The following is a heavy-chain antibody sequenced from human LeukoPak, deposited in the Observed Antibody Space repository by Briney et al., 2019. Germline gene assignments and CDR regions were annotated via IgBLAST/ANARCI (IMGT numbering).Heavy chain of an antibody. CDR3: ARTLDRTYYDFWSGYNRATYNWFDP. CDR1: GYTFTGYY. V-gene: IGHV1-2*02. CDR2: INPNSGGT. Sequence: ASVKVSCKASGYTFTGYYMHWLRQAPGQGLEWMGWINPNSGGTNYAQKFQGRVTMTRDTSISTAYMELSRLRSDDTAVYYCARTLDRTYYDFWSGYNRATYNWFDPWGQGTLVTVSS. D-gene: IGHD3-3*01. J-gene: IGHJ5*02.